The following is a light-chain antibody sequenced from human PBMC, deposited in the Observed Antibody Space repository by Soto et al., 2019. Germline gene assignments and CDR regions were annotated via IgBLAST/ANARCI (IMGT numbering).Light chain of an antibody. CDR2: RNN. CDR3: TVWDDILRGRL. V-gene: IGLV1-47*01. CDR1: SSNIGSNY. Sequence: QSVLTQPPSASGTPGQRVTISCSGSSSNIGSNYVYWYQQLPGTAPQLLIYRNNQRPSGVPDRFSGSKSGTSASLAISALRSEDEADYYCTVWDDILRGRLFGGGTKVTVL. J-gene: IGLJ2*01.